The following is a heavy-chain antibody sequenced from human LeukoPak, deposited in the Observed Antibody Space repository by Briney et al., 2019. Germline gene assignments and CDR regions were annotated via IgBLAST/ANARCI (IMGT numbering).Heavy chain of an antibody. Sequence: SETLSLTCTVSGGSISSGSYYWSWIRQPAGKGLGWIGRIYTRGSINYNPSLKSRVTISVDTSKNQFSLKLSSVTAADTAVYYCARGDGYNSYYYYYMDVWGKGTTVTISS. CDR2: IYTRGSI. J-gene: IGHJ6*03. CDR1: GGSISSGSYY. V-gene: IGHV4-61*02. CDR3: ARGDGYNSYYYYYMDV. D-gene: IGHD5-24*01.